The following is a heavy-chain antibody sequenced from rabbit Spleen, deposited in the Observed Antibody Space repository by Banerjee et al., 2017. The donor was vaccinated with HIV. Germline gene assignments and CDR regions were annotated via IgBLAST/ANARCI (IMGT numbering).Heavy chain of an antibody. CDR2: IDPASGTT. V-gene: IGHV1S7*01. D-gene: IGHD1-1*01. J-gene: IGHJ4*01. CDR1: GFDLSNYY. CDR3: ARDLDGVIGWNFGW. Sequence: QLVESGGGLVRPGGSLKLSCKASGFDLSNYYITWVRQAPGKGLEWIGYIDPASGTTYYASWVNGRFTISSDNAQNTVFLQMTSLTAADTATYFCARDLDGVIGWNFGWWGPGTLVTVS.